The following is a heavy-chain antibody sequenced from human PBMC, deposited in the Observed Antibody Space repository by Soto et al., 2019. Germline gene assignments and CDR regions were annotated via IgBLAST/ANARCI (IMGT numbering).Heavy chain of an antibody. Sequence: PSETLSLTCTVSGGSISSYYWSWIRQPPGKGLEWIGYIYYSGSTNYNPSLKSRVTISVDTSKNQFSLKLSSVTASDTAVYYCARGYCSGGSCYRAGGYYYYMDVWGKGTTVTVSS. D-gene: IGHD2-15*01. CDR3: ARGYCSGGSCYRAGGYYYYMDV. J-gene: IGHJ6*03. CDR2: IYYSGST. V-gene: IGHV4-59*01. CDR1: GGSISSYY.